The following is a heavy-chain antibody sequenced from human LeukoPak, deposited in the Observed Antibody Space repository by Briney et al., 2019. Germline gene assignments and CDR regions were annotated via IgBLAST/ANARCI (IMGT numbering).Heavy chain of an antibody. D-gene: IGHD2-2*01. CDR2: IYHSGST. CDR3: ARNGTSGYFDY. Sequence: KPSETLSLTCAVSGYSISSAYYWGWIRQPPGKGLEWIGSIYHSGSTHYNPSPKSRVTISVDTSKNQFSLKLSSVTAADTAVYYCARNGTSGYFDYWGQGTLVTVSS. V-gene: IGHV4-38-2*01. CDR1: GYSISSAYY. J-gene: IGHJ4*02.